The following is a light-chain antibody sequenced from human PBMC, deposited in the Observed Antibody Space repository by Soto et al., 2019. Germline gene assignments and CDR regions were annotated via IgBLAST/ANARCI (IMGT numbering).Light chain of an antibody. CDR1: QSVSSSY. CDR3: HQYDDGPYT. CDR2: GAS. J-gene: IGKJ2*01. V-gene: IGKV3-15*01. Sequence: EIVLTQSPGTLSLSPGERATLSCRASQSVSSSYLAWYQQKPGQAPRLLIYGASTRATGMPTRFSGSGSGTEFTLTISSLQSEDFAVYYCHQYDDGPYTFGQGTKVDIK.